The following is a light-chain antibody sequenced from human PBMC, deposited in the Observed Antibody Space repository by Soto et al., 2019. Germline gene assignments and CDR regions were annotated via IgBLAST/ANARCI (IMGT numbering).Light chain of an antibody. J-gene: IGLJ2*01. CDR2: GNS. V-gene: IGLV1-40*01. CDR3: QSYDSSLSGSV. CDR1: SSNIGAGYD. Sequence: QSVLTQPPSVSGAPGQRVTISSTGSSSNIGAGYDVHWYQQLPGTAPKFLIYGNSNRPSGVPDRFSGSKSGTSASLAITGLQAEDEADYYCQSYDSSLSGSVFGGGTKLTVL.